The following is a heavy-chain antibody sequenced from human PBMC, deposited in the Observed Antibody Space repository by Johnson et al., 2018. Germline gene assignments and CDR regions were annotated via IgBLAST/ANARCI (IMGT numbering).Heavy chain of an antibody. CDR2: INSDGSST. V-gene: IGHV3-74*01. J-gene: IGHJ1*01. CDR1: GFTFSSYW. CDR3: ARDVGSGWPDVYFQH. D-gene: IGHD6-19*01. Sequence: VQLVQSGGGLVQXGGSLRLXCAASGFTFSSYWMHWVRQAPGTGLVWVSRINSDGSSTSYADSVKGRFTISRDNAKNTLYLQMNSLRDEDTAVYYCARDVGSGWPDVYFQHWGQGTLVTVSS.